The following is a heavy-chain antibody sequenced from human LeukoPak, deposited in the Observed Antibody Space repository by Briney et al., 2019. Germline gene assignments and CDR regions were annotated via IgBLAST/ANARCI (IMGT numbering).Heavy chain of an antibody. CDR2: ISGDGSRI. V-gene: IGHV3-23*01. D-gene: IGHD3-16*01. CDR3: SEDGGTC. CDR1: GFTFNRYA. J-gene: IGHJ4*02. Sequence: GGSLRLSCAASGFTFNRYAMSWVRQAPGKGLDWVSTISGDGSRIHYADSVEGRFTISRDNSKNTLYLQMDSLRAEDTALYYCSEDGGTCGGQGTQVTVSS.